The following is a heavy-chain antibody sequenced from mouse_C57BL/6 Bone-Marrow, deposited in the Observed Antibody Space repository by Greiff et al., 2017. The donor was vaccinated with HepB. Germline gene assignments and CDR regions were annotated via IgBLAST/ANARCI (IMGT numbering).Heavy chain of an antibody. D-gene: IGHD1-1*01. CDR3: ARKGATVVAHYYAMDY. Sequence: VQLKESGGDLVKPGGSLKLSCAASGFTFSSYGMSWVRQTPDKRLEWVATISSGGSYTYYPDSVKGRFTISRDNAKNTLYLQMSSLKSEDTAMYYCARKGATVVAHYYAMDYWGQGTSVTVSS. CDR2: ISSGGSYT. CDR1: GFTFSSYG. V-gene: IGHV5-6*01. J-gene: IGHJ4*01.